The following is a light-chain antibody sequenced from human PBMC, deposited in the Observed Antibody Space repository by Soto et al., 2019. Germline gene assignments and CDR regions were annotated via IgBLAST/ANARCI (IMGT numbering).Light chain of an antibody. J-gene: IGLJ1*01. CDR2: EGS. CDR3: CSYAGGSNV. CDR1: SSDVGSYEF. Sequence: QSVLTQPASVSESPGQSITISCTGTSSDVGSYEFVSWYQQYPGKAPKLMIYEGSKRPSGVSDRFSGSKSGKTASLTISGLQAEDEADYFCCSYAGGSNVFGAGTKLTVL. V-gene: IGLV2-23*03.